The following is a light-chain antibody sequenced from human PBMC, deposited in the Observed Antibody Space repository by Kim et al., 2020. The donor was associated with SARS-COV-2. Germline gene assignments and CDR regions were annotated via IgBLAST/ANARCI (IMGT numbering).Light chain of an antibody. Sequence: APGKTDRTTCGGNNSASKTVHWYQQRPGQLPVLGVYYDRDRPSGIPERFSGSNSGNTANLTISRVEAGDEADYYCQVWDSTNDHPVFGGGTQLTVL. CDR3: QVWDSTNDHPV. CDR1: NSASKT. CDR2: YDR. V-gene: IGLV3-21*03. J-gene: IGLJ2*01.